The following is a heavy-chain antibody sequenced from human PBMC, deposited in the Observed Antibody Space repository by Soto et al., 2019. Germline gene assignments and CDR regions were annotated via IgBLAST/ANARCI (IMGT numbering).Heavy chain of an antibody. D-gene: IGHD3-22*01. CDR2: IIPIFGTA. V-gene: IGHV1-69*13. CDR1: GGTFSSYA. J-gene: IGHJ2*01. Sequence: LVKVSCKASGGTFSSYAISWVRQAPGQGLEWMGGIIPIFGTANYAQKFQGRVTITADESTSTAYMELSSLRSEDTAVYYCWYYYDSSGYYPYWYFDLWGRGTLVTVSS. CDR3: WYYYDSSGYYPYWYFDL.